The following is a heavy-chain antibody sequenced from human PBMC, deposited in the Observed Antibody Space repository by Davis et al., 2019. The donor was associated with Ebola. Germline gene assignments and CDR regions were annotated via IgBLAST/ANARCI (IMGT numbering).Heavy chain of an antibody. Sequence: GESLKISCAASGFTFYRYELNWVRQAPGKVLELVSYISGSATSTFYADSVRGRFTISRDNARDSLYLQMDSLAVEDTAIYYCARDAFSLSRYDTEDHWGQGTLVTVSS. CDR2: ISGSATST. V-gene: IGHV3-48*03. CDR3: ARDAFSLSRYDTEDH. CDR1: GFTFYRYE. J-gene: IGHJ4*02. D-gene: IGHD3-9*01.